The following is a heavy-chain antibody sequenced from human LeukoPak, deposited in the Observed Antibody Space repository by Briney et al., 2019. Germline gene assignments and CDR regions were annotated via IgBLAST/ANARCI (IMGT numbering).Heavy chain of an antibody. V-gene: IGHV3-15*01. CDR2: IKRRTEGEST. J-gene: IGHJ3*02. Sequence: GGSLRLSCAASGFTFSNVWMTWVRQAPGKGLEWFGRIKRRTEGESTDYAAPVKGRFTISRDDSKNTLYLQMNSLRTEDTAVYYCTTSEYLHAFDIWGRGTMVTVSS. CDR1: GFTFSNVW. D-gene: IGHD6-6*01. CDR3: TTSEYLHAFDI.